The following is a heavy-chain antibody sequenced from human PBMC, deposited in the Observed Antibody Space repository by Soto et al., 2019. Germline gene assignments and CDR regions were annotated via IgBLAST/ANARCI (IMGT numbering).Heavy chain of an antibody. Sequence: GASVKVSCKASGYTSRSYGITWVRQAPGQGLEWMGWISAYNGNTNYAQKLQGRVTLTTDTSTTTAYMELRSLRSDDTAVYYCARDQGATTAFDYWGQGTLVTVSS. J-gene: IGHJ4*02. D-gene: IGHD1-26*01. CDR2: ISAYNGNT. CDR1: GYTSRSYG. CDR3: ARDQGATTAFDY. V-gene: IGHV1-18*04.